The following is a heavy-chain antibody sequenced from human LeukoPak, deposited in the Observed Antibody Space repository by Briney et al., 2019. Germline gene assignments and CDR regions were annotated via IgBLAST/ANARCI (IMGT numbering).Heavy chain of an antibody. V-gene: IGHV7-4-1*02. J-gene: IGHJ4*02. D-gene: IGHD3-16*01. Sequence: GASVKVSCKASGYTFTVYSINWLRQAPGQGLEWMGWITTSTGKPTYARGFTGRFVFSLDTSVSTTYLHINSLKAEDTAVYYCARDASMINSDYWGQGSLVTVSS. CDR2: ITTSTGKP. CDR1: GYTFTVYS. CDR3: ARDASMINSDY.